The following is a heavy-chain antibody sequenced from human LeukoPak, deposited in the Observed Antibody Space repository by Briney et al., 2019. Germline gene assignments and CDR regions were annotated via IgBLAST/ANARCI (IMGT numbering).Heavy chain of an antibody. V-gene: IGHV3-23*01. D-gene: IGHD3-3*01. CDR2: ISGSGGST. Sequence: PGGSLRLSCAASGFTFSSYAMSWVRQAPGKGLEWVSAISGSGGSTYYADSVKGRFTISRDNSKNTLYLQMNSLRAEDTAVYYCAKDNGFGVVNIGEYFDYWGQGTLVTVSS. CDR3: AKDNGFGVVNIGEYFDY. CDR1: GFTFSSYA. J-gene: IGHJ4*02.